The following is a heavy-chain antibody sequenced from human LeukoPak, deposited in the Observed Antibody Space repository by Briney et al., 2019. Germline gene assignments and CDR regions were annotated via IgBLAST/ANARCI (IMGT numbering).Heavy chain of an antibody. J-gene: IGHJ5*02. D-gene: IGHD3-22*01. CDR2: INPDGSTT. V-gene: IGHV3-74*01. Sequence: GGSLRLSCAASGFTFSRYWIHWVRQAPGKGLEWVSRINPDGSTTTYADSVKGRFTISRDNAKNTVYLQMNSLRTEDTAVYYCARVLSGSWDWFDPWGQGTLVTVSS. CDR3: ARVLSGSWDWFDP. CDR1: GFTFSRYW.